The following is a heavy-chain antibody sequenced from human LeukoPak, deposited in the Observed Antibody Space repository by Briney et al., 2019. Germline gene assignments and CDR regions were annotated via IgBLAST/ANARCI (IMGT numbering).Heavy chain of an antibody. D-gene: IGHD6-25*01. V-gene: IGHV3-30-3*01. Sequence: GGSLRLSCAASGFTVSSNYMSWVRQAPGKGLEWVAVISYDGGEKYYADSVKGRFTISRVNSKNTLFLQMNSLRNEDTAVYYCCAAYYYMDVWGKGTTVTVSS. CDR1: GFTVSSNY. J-gene: IGHJ6*03. CDR3: CAAYYYMDV. CDR2: ISYDGGEK.